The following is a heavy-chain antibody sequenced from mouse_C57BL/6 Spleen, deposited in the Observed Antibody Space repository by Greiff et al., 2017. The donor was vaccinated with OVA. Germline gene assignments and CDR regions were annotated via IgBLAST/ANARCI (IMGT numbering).Heavy chain of an antibody. CDR3: ARVITTVVTHFDY. D-gene: IGHD1-1*01. CDR1: GYTFTSYW. Sequence: QVQLQQPGAELVKPGASVKLSCKASGYTFTSYWMQWVKQRPGQGLEWIGEIDPSDSYTNYNQKFKGKATLTVDTSSSTAYMQLSSLTSEDSAVYYCARVITTVVTHFDYWGQGTTLTVSS. J-gene: IGHJ2*01. CDR2: IDPSDSYT. V-gene: IGHV1-50*01.